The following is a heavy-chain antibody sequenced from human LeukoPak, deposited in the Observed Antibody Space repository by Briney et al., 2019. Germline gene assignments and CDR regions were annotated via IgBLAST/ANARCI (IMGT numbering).Heavy chain of an antibody. D-gene: IGHD2-2*01. CDR1: GFTVRSNY. V-gene: IGHV3-66*01. CDR2: MYSGGST. J-gene: IGHJ6*02. CDR3: AREQVVVGRGYYGMDV. Sequence: GGSLRLSCAASGFTVRSNYMNWVRQAPGKGLEWVSVMYSGGSTFYGDSVKGRFTISRDNSMNTLYLQMNSLRVDDTAVYYCAREQVVVGRGYYGMDVWGQGTTVTVSS.